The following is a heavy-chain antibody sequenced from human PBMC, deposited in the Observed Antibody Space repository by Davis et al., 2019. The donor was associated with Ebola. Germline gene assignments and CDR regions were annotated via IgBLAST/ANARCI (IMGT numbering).Heavy chain of an antibody. V-gene: IGHV3-20*04. CDR3: AMTFIAVATNTGPNEY. CDR1: GFTFGAYA. CDR2: INWYGGST. D-gene: IGHD6-19*01. J-gene: IGHJ4*02. Sequence: GESLKIPCAASGFTFGAYAMRWLRLAPGTGLEWVPGINWYGGSTGYADSVKGRFTISRDNAKNSLYLQMNSLRAEDTTVYYCAMTFIAVATNTGPNEYWGQGTLVSIAS.